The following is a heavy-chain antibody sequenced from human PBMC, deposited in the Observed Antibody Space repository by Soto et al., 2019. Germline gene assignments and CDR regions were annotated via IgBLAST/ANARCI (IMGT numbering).Heavy chain of an antibody. Sequence: EVPLLESGGGLVQPGGSLRLTCAASGITFSSYAMSWVRQAPGKGLEWLSGISVGGGSIYYADSVKGRFTISRDNPKNPLYLQMNSLRAEDTAVYYCATVSGYLDYWGQGTLVTVSS. D-gene: IGHD3-3*01. CDR2: ISVGGGSI. V-gene: IGHV3-23*01. J-gene: IGHJ4*02. CDR3: ATVSGYLDY. CDR1: GITFSSYA.